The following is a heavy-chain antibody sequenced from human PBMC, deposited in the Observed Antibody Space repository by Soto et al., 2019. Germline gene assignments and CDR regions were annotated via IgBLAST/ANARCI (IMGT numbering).Heavy chain of an antibody. CDR2: ISSRSSYI. CDR1: GFTFSSYS. D-gene: IGHD6-13*01. CDR3: ARDSSSWYDNWFDT. V-gene: IGHV3-21*01. J-gene: IGHJ5*02. Sequence: GVSLRLSCASSGFTFSSYSMNWRRHAPGKGLEWVSSISSRSSYIYYADSVKGRFTISRDNAKNSLYLQMNSLRAEDTAVYDCARDSSSWYDNWFDTWGQGTLVTVSS.